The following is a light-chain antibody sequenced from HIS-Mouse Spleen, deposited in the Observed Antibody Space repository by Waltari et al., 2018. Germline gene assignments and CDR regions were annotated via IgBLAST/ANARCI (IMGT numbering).Light chain of an antibody. Sequence: QSALTQPASVSGSPGQSITISCTGTSSDVGSYNLVSWYQQHPGKAPKLMIYEGSKRPSRVSNRFSGSKAGNTAFLTISGLQAEDEADYYCCSYAGSSTWVFGGGTKLTVL. V-gene: IGLV2-23*01. CDR1: SSDVGSYNL. J-gene: IGLJ3*02. CDR3: CSYAGSSTWV. CDR2: EGS.